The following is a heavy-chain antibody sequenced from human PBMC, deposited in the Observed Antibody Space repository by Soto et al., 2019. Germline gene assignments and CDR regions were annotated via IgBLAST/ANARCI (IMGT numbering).Heavy chain of an antibody. CDR2: INPSSSHI. J-gene: IGHJ3*01. Sequence: EVQLVESGGGLVMPGGSLRLSCAASGFTFSTYHMNWVRQAPGKGLEWVSSINPSSSHIYYADSVRGRFTISRDNSKNSMDLQMNSLRTEYAAVYYCARGYCAGGVCYLLRDAIDVWGQGTMVTVSS. CDR3: ARGYCAGGVCYLLRDAIDV. CDR1: GFTFSTYH. V-gene: IGHV3-21*01. D-gene: IGHD2-8*02.